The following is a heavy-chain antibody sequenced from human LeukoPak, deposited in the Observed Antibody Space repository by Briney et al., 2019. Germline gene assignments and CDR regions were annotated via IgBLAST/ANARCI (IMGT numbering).Heavy chain of an antibody. CDR2: MNPNSGNT. Sequence: ASVKVSCKSSGYTFTSYDINWVRQATGQGLAWMGWMNPNSGNTGYAQKFQGRVTMTRNTSISTAYMELSSLRSEDTAVYYCASDYYYDSSGYLKGAFDIWGQGTMVTVSS. D-gene: IGHD3-22*01. V-gene: IGHV1-8*01. CDR3: ASDYYYDSSGYLKGAFDI. J-gene: IGHJ3*02. CDR1: GYTFTSYD.